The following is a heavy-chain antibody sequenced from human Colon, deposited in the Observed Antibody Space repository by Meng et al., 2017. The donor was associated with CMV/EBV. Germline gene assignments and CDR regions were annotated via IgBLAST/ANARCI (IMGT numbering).Heavy chain of an antibody. CDR3: ARLGEGNSFVL. D-gene: IGHD4-23*01. J-gene: IGHJ4*02. V-gene: IGHV5-51*01. Sequence: SCPGSGYSVMGYWIAWVGQMPGKGLEWMGIIYPGDSDVKYSPSFQGQVTISADKSINTAYLQWSSLKASDSAMYFCARLGEGNSFVLWGQGTLVTVSS. CDR2: IYPGDSDV. CDR1: GYSVMGYW.